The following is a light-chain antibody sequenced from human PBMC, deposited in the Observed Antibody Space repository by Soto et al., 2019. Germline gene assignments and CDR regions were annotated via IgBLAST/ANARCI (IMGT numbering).Light chain of an antibody. CDR1: SSDVGAYKY. J-gene: IGLJ2*01. Sequence: QSALTQPASVSGSPGESITISCTGTSSDVGAYKYVSWCQQHPGKAPKLIIYEVSNRPSGVSNRFSGSKSGNTASLTISGLQAEDEADYYCTSHTDSSTVVFGGGTKLTVL. CDR3: TSHTDSSTVV. CDR2: EVS. V-gene: IGLV2-14*01.